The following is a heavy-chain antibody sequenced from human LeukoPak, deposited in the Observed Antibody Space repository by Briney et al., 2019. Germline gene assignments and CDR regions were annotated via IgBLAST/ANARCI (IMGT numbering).Heavy chain of an antibody. J-gene: IGHJ4*02. CDR2: ISSSGSTI. CDR3: ATMYYYGSGSFDY. V-gene: IGHV3-11*01. Sequence: PGGSLRLSCAASGFTFSDYYMSWIRQAPGKGLEWVSYISSSGSTIYYADSVKGRFTISRDNAKNSLYLQMNSLRAENTAVYYCATMYYYGSGSFDYWGQGTLVTVSS. D-gene: IGHD3-10*01. CDR1: GFTFSDYY.